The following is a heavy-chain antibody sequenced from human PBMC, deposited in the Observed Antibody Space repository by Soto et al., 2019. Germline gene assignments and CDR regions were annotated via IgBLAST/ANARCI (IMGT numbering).Heavy chain of an antibody. CDR1: GRYLSSTNG. D-gene: IGHD6-19*01. Sequence: PSETPSLSCAVFGRYLSSTNGCCRVRQPPGYGLYWIGEIYYSGSTNYNPFLNSRVTISVDKFKNQFSLKLSCVTAADTAVYFWARGPERSSANWFDPWGQGTLVTVSS. J-gene: IGHJ5*02. CDR2: IYYSGST. CDR3: ARGPERSSANWFDP. V-gene: IGHV4-4*02.